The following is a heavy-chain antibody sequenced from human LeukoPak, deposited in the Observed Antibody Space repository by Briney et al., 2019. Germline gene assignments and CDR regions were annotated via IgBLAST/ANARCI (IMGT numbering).Heavy chain of an antibody. Sequence: SETLSLTCTVSGGSISSYYWSWIRQPPGKGLEWIGYIYYSGSTNYNPSLKSRVTISVDTSKNQFSLKLSSVTAADTAVYYCASHGASGAELFAYWGQGPLVTVSS. CDR1: GGSISSYY. D-gene: IGHD1-26*01. CDR3: ASHGASGAELFAY. V-gene: IGHV4-59*08. J-gene: IGHJ4*02. CDR2: IYYSGST.